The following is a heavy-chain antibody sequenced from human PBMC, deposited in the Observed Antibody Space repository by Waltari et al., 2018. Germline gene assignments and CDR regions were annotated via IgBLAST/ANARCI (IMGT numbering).Heavy chain of an antibody. Sequence: QVHLVQSGAEVKKPVASVKVSCKASVYTFSTYGITWVRQAPGQGLEWMGWVSAHNGNTNHAQKFQDRVTLTTETSTNTAYMELRSLTSDDTAVYYCATAVGGNMEFDNWGQGTLVTVSS. CDR3: ATAVGGNMEFDN. CDR1: VYTFSTYG. V-gene: IGHV1-18*01. D-gene: IGHD6-19*01. J-gene: IGHJ1*01. CDR2: VSAHNGNT.